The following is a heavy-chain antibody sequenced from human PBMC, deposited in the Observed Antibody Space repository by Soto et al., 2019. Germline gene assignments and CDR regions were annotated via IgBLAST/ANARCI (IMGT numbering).Heavy chain of an antibody. CDR1: GFTFSSYA. Sequence: EVQLLESGGGLLQLGGSLRLSCAASGFTFSSYAMNWVRQAPGKGLEWVSTISDSGGSTYYADSVKGRFTISRDNSKNTLYLQMNSLRAEDTAVYYCAKRSNTPAAMRSPFDYWGQGTLVTVSS. D-gene: IGHD2-2*01. CDR3: AKRSNTPAAMRSPFDY. V-gene: IGHV3-23*01. CDR2: ISDSGGST. J-gene: IGHJ4*02.